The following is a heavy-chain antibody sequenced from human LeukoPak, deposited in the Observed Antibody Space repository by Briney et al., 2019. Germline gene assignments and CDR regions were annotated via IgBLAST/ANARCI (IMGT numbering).Heavy chain of an antibody. CDR3: AKGLNYDILTGPPGVYGMDV. D-gene: IGHD3-9*01. J-gene: IGHJ6*02. Sequence: GGSLRLSCGASGFTFSSYSVNWVRQAPGKGLEWVSYISSSSSIIYYADSVKGRFTISRDNAKNSLYLQMNSLRAEDTAVYYCAKGLNYDILTGPPGVYGMDVWGQGTTVTVSS. CDR1: GFTFSSYS. V-gene: IGHV3-48*01. CDR2: ISSSSSII.